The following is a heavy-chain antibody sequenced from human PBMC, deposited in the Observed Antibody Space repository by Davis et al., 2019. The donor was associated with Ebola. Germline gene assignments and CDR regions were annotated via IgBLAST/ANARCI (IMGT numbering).Heavy chain of an antibody. CDR1: GGSFSGYY. J-gene: IGHJ6*02. Sequence: MPSETLSLTCAVYGGSFSGYYWSWIRQPPGKGLEWIGEINHSGSTNYNPSLKSRVTISVDTSKNQFSLKLSSVTAADTAVYYCARLSGIVVVPAAIRNYYGMDVWGQGTTVTVSS. D-gene: IGHD2-2*01. CDR3: ARLSGIVVVPAAIRNYYGMDV. CDR2: INHSGST. V-gene: IGHV4-34*01.